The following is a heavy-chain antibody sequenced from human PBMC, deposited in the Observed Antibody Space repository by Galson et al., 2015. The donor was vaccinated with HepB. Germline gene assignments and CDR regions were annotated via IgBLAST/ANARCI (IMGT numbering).Heavy chain of an antibody. Sequence: SLRLSCAASGFTFSSYAMSWVRQAPGKGLEWVSAISGSGGSTYYADSVKGRFTISRDNSKNTLCLQMNSLRAEDTAVYYCAKDRVLFSSTGSFDYWGQGTLVTVSS. CDR2: ISGSGGST. V-gene: IGHV3-23*01. D-gene: IGHD6-13*01. J-gene: IGHJ4*02. CDR1: GFTFSSYA. CDR3: AKDRVLFSSTGSFDY.